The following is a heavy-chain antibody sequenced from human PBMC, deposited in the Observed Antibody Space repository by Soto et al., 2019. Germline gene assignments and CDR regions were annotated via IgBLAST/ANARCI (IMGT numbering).Heavy chain of an antibody. J-gene: IGHJ1*01. CDR3: AKDQGFGNLGAEYFHH. V-gene: IGHV3-23*01. Sequence: EAQLLESGGGLVQRGGSLRLSCAASGFTFTTYAMNWVRQAPGKGLEWVSLISGSGLSTYYADSVKGRFTISRDNSKNTLYLQMNDLRAEDTAVYYCAKDQGFGNLGAEYFHHWGQGSLVTVSS. CDR2: ISGSGLST. D-gene: IGHD3-10*01. CDR1: GFTFTTYA.